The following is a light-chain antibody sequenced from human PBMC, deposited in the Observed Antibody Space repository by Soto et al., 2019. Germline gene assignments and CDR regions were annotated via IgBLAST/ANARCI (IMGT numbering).Light chain of an antibody. CDR1: SSDVGGYNY. V-gene: IGLV2-14*01. Sequence: QSALTQPASVSGSPGQSITISCTGTSSDVGGYNYVSWYQQHPGKAPKLMIYEVSNRPSGVSNRFSGSKSGNTASLTISGLQDDDEADDYCSSYTSSSSNYVFGTGTKVTVL. CDR2: EVS. CDR3: SSYTSSSSNYV. J-gene: IGLJ1*01.